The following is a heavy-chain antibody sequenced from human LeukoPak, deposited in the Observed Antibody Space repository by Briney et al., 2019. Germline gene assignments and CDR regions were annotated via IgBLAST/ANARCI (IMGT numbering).Heavy chain of an antibody. CDR3: AREYCSSTSCLKPKNAFDI. J-gene: IGHJ3*02. D-gene: IGHD2-2*01. Sequence: GRSLRLSCAASGFTFSSYGMHWVRQAPGKGLEWVAVIWYDGSNKYYADSVKRRFTICRDNSKIEMYMKMNSLRAEYTAVYYCAREYCSSTSCLKPKNAFDIWGQGTMVTVSS. CDR2: IWYDGSNK. V-gene: IGHV3-33*01. CDR1: GFTFSSYG.